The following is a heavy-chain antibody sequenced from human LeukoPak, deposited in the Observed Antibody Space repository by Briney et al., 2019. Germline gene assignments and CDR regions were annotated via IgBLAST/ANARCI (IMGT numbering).Heavy chain of an antibody. Sequence: GGSLRLSCAASGFTFRNYVISWVRQAPGKGLEWVSGISGSGVTAYYAHSVKGRFTISRDSSKNTLYLQMNSLRADDTAVYYCAKEAPYCGGDCYGVFDYWGQGNLVTVSS. V-gene: IGHV3-23*01. CDR2: ISGSGVTA. D-gene: IGHD2-21*02. CDR3: AKEAPYCGGDCYGVFDY. CDR1: GFTFRNYV. J-gene: IGHJ4*02.